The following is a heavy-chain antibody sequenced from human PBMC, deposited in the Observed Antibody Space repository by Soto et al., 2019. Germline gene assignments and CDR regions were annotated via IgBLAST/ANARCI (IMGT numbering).Heavy chain of an antibody. V-gene: IGHV4-59*12. CDR3: ARGGSGWPSEGNNWFDP. D-gene: IGHD6-19*01. CDR2: IYYSGST. Sequence: ASETLSLTCTVSGGSISSYYWSWIRQPPGKGLEWIGYIYYSGSTNYNPSLKSRVTISVDTSKNQFSLKLSSVTAADTAVYYCARGGSGWPSEGNNWFDPWGQGTLVTVSS. CDR1: GGSISSYY. J-gene: IGHJ5*02.